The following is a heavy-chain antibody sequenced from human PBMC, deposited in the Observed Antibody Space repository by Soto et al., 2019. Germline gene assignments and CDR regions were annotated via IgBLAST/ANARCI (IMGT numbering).Heavy chain of an antibody. D-gene: IGHD6-13*01. Sequence: QVQLVESGGGVVQPGRSLRLSCAASGFTFSSYAMHWVRQAPGKGLEWVAVISYEGSNKYYADSVKGRFTISRDNSKKTLDLEMNSLEAEDTGVYYWARDIGIAAAGTPPHWGQGTLVTVSS. CDR2: ISYEGSNK. CDR1: GFTFSSYA. V-gene: IGHV3-30-3*01. CDR3: ARDIGIAAAGTPPH. J-gene: IGHJ4*02.